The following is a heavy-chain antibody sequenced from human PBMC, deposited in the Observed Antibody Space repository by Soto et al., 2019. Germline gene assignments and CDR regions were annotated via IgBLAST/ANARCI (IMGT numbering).Heavy chain of an antibody. CDR3: AKGRGALTVVSNWFDP. Sequence: EVQLVESGGGLVQPGRSLRLSCAAIGFTFEDHAMHWIRQVPGKGLEWVAGINWNSGITGYADSVKGRFTISRDNANNSLHLEMNSLKSEDTALYYCAKGRGALTVVSNWFDPWGKGTLVTVSS. J-gene: IGHJ5*02. CDR1: GFTFEDHA. V-gene: IGHV3-9*01. CDR2: INWNSGIT. D-gene: IGHD3-22*01.